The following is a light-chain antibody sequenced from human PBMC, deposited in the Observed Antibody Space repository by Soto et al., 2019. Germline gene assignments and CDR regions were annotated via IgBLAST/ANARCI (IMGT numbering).Light chain of an antibody. CDR1: QSVSSD. V-gene: IGKV3-15*01. CDR2: GTS. Sequence: EIVMTQSPATLSVSPGERATLSCRASQSVSSDLAWYQQKPGQAPRLLIYGTSTRATGIPARFSGIGSGTDFTLTISSLQPEDFATYYCQQSYSTPRTFGQGTKVDIK. CDR3: QQSYSTPRT. J-gene: IGKJ1*01.